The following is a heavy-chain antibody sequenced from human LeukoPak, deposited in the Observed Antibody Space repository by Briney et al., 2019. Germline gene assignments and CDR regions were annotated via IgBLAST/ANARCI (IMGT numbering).Heavy chain of an antibody. CDR2: VYQSGTT. D-gene: IGHD1-26*01. J-gene: IGHJ4*02. CDR3: ARHGGSLGYFDN. Sequence: SETLSLTCTVSSGSISTFYWSWIRQPPGKGLEWIGYVYQSGTTSYNPSLKRRVTISSDTSKNQFALRVTSVTAADTAVYYCARHGGSLGYFDNWGQGTLFTVSS. CDR1: SGSISTFY. V-gene: IGHV4-59*08.